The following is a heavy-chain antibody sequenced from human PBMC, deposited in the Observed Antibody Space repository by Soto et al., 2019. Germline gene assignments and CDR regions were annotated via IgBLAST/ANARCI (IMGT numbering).Heavy chain of an antibody. D-gene: IGHD1-1*01. CDR1: GYTFTDYW. J-gene: IGHJ2*01. CDR2: IYPGDSDT. CDR3: ARSNSHHWNHLYFDL. Sequence: EVQLVQSGAELRKPGESLRVSCTASGYTFTDYWIAWVRQMPGKGLEYMGIIYPGDSDTRYSASFQGQVTISADESVSTAYLQWSSLKASDTATYYCARSNSHHWNHLYFDLWGRGTRVAVSS. V-gene: IGHV5-51*03.